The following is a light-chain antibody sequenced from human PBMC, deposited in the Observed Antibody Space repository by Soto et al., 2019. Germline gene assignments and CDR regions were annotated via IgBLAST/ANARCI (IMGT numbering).Light chain of an antibody. CDR2: DAS. CDR3: QQRSNWPVQT. V-gene: IGKV3-11*01. CDR1: QSVSSY. J-gene: IGKJ3*01. Sequence: EIVLTQSPATLSLSPGERATLSCRASQSVSSYLAWYQQKPGQAPRLLIYDASNRATGIPARFSGSGSGTDFTLTISSLEPEDFAVYYCQQRSNWPVQTFGPGTKVDIK.